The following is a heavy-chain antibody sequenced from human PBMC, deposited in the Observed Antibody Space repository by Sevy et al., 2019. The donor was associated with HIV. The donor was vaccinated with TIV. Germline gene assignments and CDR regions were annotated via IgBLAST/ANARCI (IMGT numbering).Heavy chain of an antibody. CDR1: GFTFSKYS. D-gene: IGHD2-8*01. V-gene: IGHV3-23*01. Sequence: GVSLRLSCAASGFTFSKYSMSWVRQPPGKGLEWVSTLSFGCGEINYADSVKGRFTISRDNSKSSVYLQMNNLRPEDTDVYYCAREGCTKPHDYWGQGTLVTVSS. CDR2: LSFGCGEI. J-gene: IGHJ4*02. CDR3: AREGCTKPHDY.